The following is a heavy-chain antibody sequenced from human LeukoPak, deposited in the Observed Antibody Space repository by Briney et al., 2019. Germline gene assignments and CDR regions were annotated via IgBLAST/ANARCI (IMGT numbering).Heavy chain of an antibody. D-gene: IGHD2-21*02. CDR3: ARAAYCGGDCYNLFDY. CDR2: INWNGGST. CDR1: GFTFDDYG. J-gene: IGHJ4*02. V-gene: IGHV3-20*04. Sequence: GGSLRLSCAASGFTFDDYGMSWVRQAPGKGLEWVSGINWNGGSTGYADSVKGRFTISRDNAKNSLYLQMNSLRAEDTALYYCARAAYCGGDCYNLFDYWGQGTLVTVSS.